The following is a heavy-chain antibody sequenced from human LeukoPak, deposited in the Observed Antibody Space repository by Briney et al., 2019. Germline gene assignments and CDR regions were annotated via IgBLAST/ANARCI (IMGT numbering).Heavy chain of an antibody. Sequence: GGSLRLSCAASGFTVSSSYMSWVRQAPGKGLEWVSVIYSGGRTYYADSVKGRFTISRDNSKNTLYLQMNSLRADDTAVYYCARDGGIVGATNYWGQGTLVTISS. CDR1: GFTVSSSY. CDR2: IYSGGRT. V-gene: IGHV3-53*01. CDR3: ARDGGIVGATNY. D-gene: IGHD1-26*01. J-gene: IGHJ4*02.